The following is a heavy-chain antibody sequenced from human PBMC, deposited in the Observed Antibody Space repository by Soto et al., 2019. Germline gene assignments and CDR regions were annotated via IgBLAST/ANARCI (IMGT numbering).Heavy chain of an antibody. D-gene: IGHD2-15*01. CDR3: ARVGCSGGSCYAVDS. Sequence: SETLSLTCTVSGASVNNDYWTWIRQSAGKGLECIGYISYSGTINYNPSFRSRVSMSLDTSKNQFYLRLSSVAAADTAFYYCARVGCSGGSCYAVDSWGQGTLVTVSS. CDR2: ISYSGTI. CDR1: GASVNNDY. V-gene: IGHV4-59*02. J-gene: IGHJ4*02.